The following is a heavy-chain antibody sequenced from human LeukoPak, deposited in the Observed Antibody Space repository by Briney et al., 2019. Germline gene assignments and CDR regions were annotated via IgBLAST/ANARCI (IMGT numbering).Heavy chain of an antibody. D-gene: IGHD2-8*01. CDR2: ISWNSGSI. CDR3: GKDITSGLCTNNVCSGHLSRGMDV. CDR1: GFTFDDYA. J-gene: IGHJ6*03. Sequence: GGSLRLSCAASGFTFDDYAMHWVRQAPGKGLEWVSGISWNSGSIGYADSVKGRFTISRDNAKNSLYLQMNSLRTEDTALYYCGKDITSGLCTNNVCSGHLSRGMDVWGKGTTVTVSS. V-gene: IGHV3-9*01.